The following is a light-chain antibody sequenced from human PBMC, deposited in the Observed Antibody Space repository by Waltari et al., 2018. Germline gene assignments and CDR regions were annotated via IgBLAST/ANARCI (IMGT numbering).Light chain of an antibody. CDR2: DAS. CDR3: QQRSNRLT. CDR1: QSVSSY. V-gene: IGKV3-11*01. J-gene: IGKJ4*01. Sequence: EIVLTQSPATLSLSPGERATLSCRASQSVSSYLAWYQQKPGQAPRPLIYDASNRATGIPARFSGSGSGTDFTLTISSLEPEDFAVYYCQQRSNRLTFGGGTKVEIK.